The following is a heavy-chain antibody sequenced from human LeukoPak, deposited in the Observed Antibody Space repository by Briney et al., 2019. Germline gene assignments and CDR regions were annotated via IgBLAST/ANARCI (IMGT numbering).Heavy chain of an antibody. Sequence: GGSLRLSCAASGFTFSSYGMHWVRQAPGKGLEWVAVISYDGSNKYYADSVKGRFTISRDNSKNTLYLQMNSLRAEDTAVYYCAKDPYCSSTSCAIDNYYGMDVWGKGTMVTVSS. V-gene: IGHV3-30*18. D-gene: IGHD2-2*01. CDR3: AKDPYCSSTSCAIDNYYGMDV. CDR2: ISYDGSNK. J-gene: IGHJ6*04. CDR1: GFTFSSYG.